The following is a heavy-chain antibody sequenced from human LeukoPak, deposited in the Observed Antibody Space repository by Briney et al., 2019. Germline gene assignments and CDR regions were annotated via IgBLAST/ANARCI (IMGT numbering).Heavy chain of an antibody. CDR3: AKRGYYYDSSGYYYFDY. Sequence: QSGGSLRLSCAASGFTFSNYAMSWVRQAPGKGLEWVSTISGSGGSIYYADSVRGRFTISRDNSKNTLYLQMSSLRAEDTAVYYCAKRGYYYDSSGYYYFDYWGQGTLVTVSS. J-gene: IGHJ4*02. D-gene: IGHD3-22*01. CDR2: ISGSGGSI. V-gene: IGHV3-23*01. CDR1: GFTFSNYA.